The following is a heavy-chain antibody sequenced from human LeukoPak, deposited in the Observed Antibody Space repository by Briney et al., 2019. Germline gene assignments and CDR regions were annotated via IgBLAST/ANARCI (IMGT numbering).Heavy chain of an antibody. Sequence: GGSLRLSCAASGFTFSSYAMTWVRQAPGKGLEWISAISGSAYSTSYADSVKGRFTISRDNSKNTFYLQMNSLRAEDTAIYYCARNTSGFKLGDAFDIWGQGTMVTVSS. J-gene: IGHJ3*02. CDR3: ARNTSGFKLGDAFDI. CDR1: GFTFSSYA. D-gene: IGHD3-22*01. V-gene: IGHV3-23*01. CDR2: ISGSAYST.